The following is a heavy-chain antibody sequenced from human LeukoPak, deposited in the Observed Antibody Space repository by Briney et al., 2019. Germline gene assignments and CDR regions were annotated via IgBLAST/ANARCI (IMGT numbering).Heavy chain of an antibody. J-gene: IGHJ6*03. CDR1: GGSISNYY. V-gene: IGHV4-59*08. CDR2: IYYSGST. Sequence: SETLSLTCTVSGGSISNYYRSWIRQPPGKGLEWIGFIYYSGSTNYNPSLKSRVTISVDTSKNQFSLKLSSVTAADTAVYYCASTVTSHYYYYYMDVWGKGTTVTVSS. D-gene: IGHD4-17*01. CDR3: ASTVTSHYYYYYMDV.